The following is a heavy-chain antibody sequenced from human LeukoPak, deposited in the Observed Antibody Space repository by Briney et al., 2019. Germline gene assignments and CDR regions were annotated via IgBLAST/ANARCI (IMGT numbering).Heavy chain of an antibody. V-gene: IGHV4-38-2*02. Sequence: PSETLSLTCTVSGGSLNNYYWSWIRQPPGKGLEWIGSIYHSGSTYYNPSLKSQVTISVDTSKNQFSLKLTSVTAADTAVYYCARGYSSSWYLNWFDPWGQGTLVTVSS. D-gene: IGHD6-13*01. CDR1: GGSLNNYY. CDR3: ARGYSSSWYLNWFDP. J-gene: IGHJ5*02. CDR2: IYHSGST.